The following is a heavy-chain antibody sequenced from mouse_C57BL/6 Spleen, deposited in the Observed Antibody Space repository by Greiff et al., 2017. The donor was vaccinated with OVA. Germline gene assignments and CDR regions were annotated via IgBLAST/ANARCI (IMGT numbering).Heavy chain of an antibody. J-gene: IGHJ2*01. D-gene: IGHD3-3*01. CDR1: GYTFTSYW. V-gene: IGHV1-69*01. CDR2: IDPSDSYT. Sequence: HVQLQQPGAELVMPGASVKLSCKASGYTFTSYWMHWVKQRPGQGLEWIGEIDPSDSYTNYNQKFKGKSTLTVDKSSSTAYMQLSSLTSEDSAVYYCARRGRVDYWGQGTTLTVSS. CDR3: ARRGRVDY.